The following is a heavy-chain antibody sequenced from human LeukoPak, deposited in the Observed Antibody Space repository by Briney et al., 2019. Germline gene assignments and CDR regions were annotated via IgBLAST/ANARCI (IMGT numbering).Heavy chain of an antibody. V-gene: IGHV3-30-3*01. D-gene: IGHD3-9*01. CDR1: GYTFTGYY. J-gene: IGHJ4*02. CDR3: ARSGLHYYDILTGYDY. Sequence: SCKASGYTFTGYYMHWVRQAPGKGLEWVAVISYDGSNKYYADSVKGRFTISRDNSKNTLYLQMNSLRAEDTAVYYCARSGLHYYDILTGYDYWGQGTLVTVSS. CDR2: ISYDGSNK.